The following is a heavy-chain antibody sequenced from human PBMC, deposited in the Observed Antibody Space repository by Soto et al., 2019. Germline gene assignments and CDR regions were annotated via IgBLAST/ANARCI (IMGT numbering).Heavy chain of an antibody. V-gene: IGHV3-23*01. D-gene: IGHD1-26*01. J-gene: IGHJ4*02. CDR2: ISISIDIT. Sequence: PGGSLRLSCAASGFTFSSYAMSWVRQAPGKGLEWVSGISISIDITDYADSVKGRFTISRDNSKNTLFLQMNSLRAEDTAVYYCARDPLGGSGRHPTYYFDYWGQGTLVTVSS. CDR3: ARDPLGGSGRHPTYYFDY. CDR1: GFTFSSYA.